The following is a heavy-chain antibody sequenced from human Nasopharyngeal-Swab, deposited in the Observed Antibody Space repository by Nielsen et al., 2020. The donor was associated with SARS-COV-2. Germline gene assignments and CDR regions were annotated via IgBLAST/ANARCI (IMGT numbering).Heavy chain of an antibody. V-gene: IGHV3-20*04. CDR2: IERNGDSS. CDR1: GFTFDDYG. J-gene: IGHJ4*02. Sequence: GSLRLSCAASGFTFDDYGMSWVRQTTGKGLEWVAGIERNGDSSGYADSVKGRFTISRDNAKNSLYLEMNSLRTEDTALYYCARGGSSGSSVIDYWGQGTLVTVSS. D-gene: IGHD1-26*01. CDR3: ARGGSSGSSVIDY.